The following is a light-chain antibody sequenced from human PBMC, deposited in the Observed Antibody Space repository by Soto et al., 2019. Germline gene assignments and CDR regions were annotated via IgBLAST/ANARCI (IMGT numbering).Light chain of an antibody. CDR3: QHGYVAPYN. Sequence: EIVLTQSPGTLSLSPGERATLSCRASQSVSSTYLAWYQQKPGQAPRVLIFGASSRATGIPDRFSGSGSGTDFTLTIRSLQPEDFATYYCQHGYVAPYNFGQGTKV. CDR2: GAS. J-gene: IGKJ2*01. V-gene: IGKV3-20*01. CDR1: QSVSSTY.